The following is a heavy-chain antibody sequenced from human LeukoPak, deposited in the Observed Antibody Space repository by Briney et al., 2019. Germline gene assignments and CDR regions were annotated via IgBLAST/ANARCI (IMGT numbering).Heavy chain of an antibody. V-gene: IGHV3-23*01. CDR1: GFTCNNYG. Sequence: GGSLRLSCAASGFTCNNYGMGWVRQTPEKGLEWVATLGTSGANTYHADSVKGRFTISRDNSKSTLYLQMNSLRAEDTAVYHCAKKSGDHFHFDFWGQGTLVTVSS. J-gene: IGHJ4*02. CDR2: LGTSGANT. CDR3: AKKSGDHFHFDF. D-gene: IGHD2-21*01.